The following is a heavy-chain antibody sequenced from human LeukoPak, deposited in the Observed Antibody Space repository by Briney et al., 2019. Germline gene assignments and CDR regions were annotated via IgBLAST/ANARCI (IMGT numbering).Heavy chain of an antibody. CDR1: GGSISSGDYY. CDR3: ARAIAAAGTRFDP. V-gene: IGHV4-30-4*08. CDR2: IYYSGST. D-gene: IGHD6-13*01. J-gene: IGHJ5*02. Sequence: SQTLSLTCTVSGGSISSGDYYWSWIRQPPGKGLEWIGYIYYSGSTYYNPSLKSRVTISVDTSENQFSLKLSSVTAADTAVYYCARAIAAAGTRFDPWGQGTLVTVSS.